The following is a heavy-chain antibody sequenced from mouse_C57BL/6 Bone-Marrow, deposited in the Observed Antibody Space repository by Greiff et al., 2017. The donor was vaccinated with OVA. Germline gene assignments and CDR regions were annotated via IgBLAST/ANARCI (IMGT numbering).Heavy chain of an antibody. CDR2: ILPGSGST. V-gene: IGHV1-9*01. D-gene: IGHD2-4*01. CDR3: ARRSPYDYDLYWYFDV. CDR1: GYTFTGYW. J-gene: IGHJ1*03. Sequence: VQLQQSGAELLKPGASVKLSCKATGYTFTGYWIEWVKQRPGHGLEWIGEILPGSGSTNYNEKFKGKATFTADTSSNTAYMQLSSLTTEDSAIYYCARRSPYDYDLYWYFDVWGTGTTVTVSS.